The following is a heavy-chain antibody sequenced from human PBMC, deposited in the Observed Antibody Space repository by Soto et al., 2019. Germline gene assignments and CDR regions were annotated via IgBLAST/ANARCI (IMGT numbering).Heavy chain of an antibody. CDR2: ISYDGSNK. CDR3: ARDWSLYGMDV. Sequence: QVQLVESGGGVVQPGRSLRLSCAASGFTFSSYAMHWVRQAPGKGLEWVAVISYDGSNKYYADSVKGRFTISRDNSKNTRYLQMNSLRAEDTAVYYCARDWSLYGMDVWGQGTTVTVSS. J-gene: IGHJ6*02. V-gene: IGHV3-30-3*01. CDR1: GFTFSSYA.